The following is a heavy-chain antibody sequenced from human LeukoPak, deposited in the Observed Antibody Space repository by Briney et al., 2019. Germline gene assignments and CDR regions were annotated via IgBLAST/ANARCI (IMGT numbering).Heavy chain of an antibody. CDR3: AKDLGRAFDI. CDR1: GFTFSTIG. D-gene: IGHD1-26*01. Sequence: GGSLRLSCAASGFTFSTIGMHWVRQPPGKGLEWVTIISYDGSNKHYADSVKGRFTISRDNFKNTLYLQMNSLRAEDTALYFCAKDLGRAFDIWGQGTLVTVSS. CDR2: ISYDGSNK. V-gene: IGHV3-30*18. J-gene: IGHJ3*02.